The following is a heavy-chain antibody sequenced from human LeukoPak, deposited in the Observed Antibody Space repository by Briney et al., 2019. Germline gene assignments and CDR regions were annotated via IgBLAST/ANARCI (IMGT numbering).Heavy chain of an antibody. CDR2: IRGNGHTT. V-gene: IGHV3-23*01. CDR1: GFTFSTYD. D-gene: IGHD3-22*01. Sequence: GGSLGLSCAASGFTFSTYDLSWARQAPGKGLEWVSTIRGNGHTTHYPDPEKRRLTTSNDNSKNTLYLQMNITTADTAAVYYCAKDMDDRSGFYSYYHWGQGTLVTVSS. CDR3: AKDMDDRSGFYSYYH. J-gene: IGHJ1*01.